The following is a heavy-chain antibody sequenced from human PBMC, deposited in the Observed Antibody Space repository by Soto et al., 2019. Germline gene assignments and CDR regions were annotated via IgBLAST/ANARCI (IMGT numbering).Heavy chain of an antibody. D-gene: IGHD3-10*01. CDR3: ASTVLLWFGELRFDP. J-gene: IGHJ5*02. CDR2: INHSGST. Sequence: SETLSLTCAVYGGSFSGYYWSWIRQPPGKGLEWIGEINHSGSTNYNPSLKSRVTISVDTSKNQFSLKLSSVTAADTAVYYCASTVLLWFGELRFDPWGQGTLVTVSS. CDR1: GGSFSGYY. V-gene: IGHV4-34*01.